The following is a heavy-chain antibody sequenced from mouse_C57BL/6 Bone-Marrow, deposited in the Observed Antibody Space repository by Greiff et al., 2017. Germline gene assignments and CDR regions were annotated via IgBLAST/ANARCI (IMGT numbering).Heavy chain of an antibody. V-gene: IGHV5-9-1*02. J-gene: IGHJ3*01. Sequence: EVMLVESGEGLVKPGGSLKLSCAASGFTFSSYAMSWVRQTPEKRLEWVAYISSGGDYIYYADTVKGRFTISRDNARNTLYLQMSSLKSEDTAMYYCTRDDGYQAWFAYWGQGTLVTVSA. CDR2: ISSGGDYI. CDR3: TRDDGYQAWFAY. CDR1: GFTFSSYA. D-gene: IGHD2-3*01.